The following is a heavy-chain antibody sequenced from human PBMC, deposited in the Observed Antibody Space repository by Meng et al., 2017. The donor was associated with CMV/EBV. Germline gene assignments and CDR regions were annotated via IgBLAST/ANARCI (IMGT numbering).Heavy chain of an antibody. J-gene: IGHJ6*02. Sequence: GGSLRPSCAASGFPFSSYWMHWVRQVPGKGLVWVSHTNSDGSSTSYADSVKGRFTISRDNAKNSLYLQMNSRRAEDTALYYCARGGIAARRGMDVWGQGTTVTVSS. D-gene: IGHD6-6*01. CDR1: GFPFSSYW. V-gene: IGHV3-74*01. CDR3: ARGGIAARRGMDV. CDR2: TNSDGSST.